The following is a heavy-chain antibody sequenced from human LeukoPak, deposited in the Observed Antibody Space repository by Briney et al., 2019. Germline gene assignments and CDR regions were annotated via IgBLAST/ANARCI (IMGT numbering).Heavy chain of an antibody. CDR3: ARGKSEVPRYCSSTSCYAGKYFQH. Sequence: PSETLSLTCAVYGGSFSGYYWSWIRQPPGKGLEWIGEINHSGSTNYNPSLKSRVTIPVDTSKNQFSLKLSSVTAADTAVYYCARGKSEVPRYCSSTSCYAGKYFQHWGQGTLVTVSS. D-gene: IGHD2-2*01. V-gene: IGHV4-34*01. J-gene: IGHJ1*01. CDR2: INHSGST. CDR1: GGSFSGYY.